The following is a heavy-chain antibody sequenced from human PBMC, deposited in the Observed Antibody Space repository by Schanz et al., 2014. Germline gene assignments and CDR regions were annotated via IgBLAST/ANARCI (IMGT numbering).Heavy chain of an antibody. V-gene: IGHV3-23*01. D-gene: IGHD1-20*01. CDR3: ANNWNLDY. CDR2: ISASGGDT. Sequence: EVHLLESGGGLVQPGGSLRLSCATSGFTFGDYAMTWVRQAPGKGLEWVSVISASGGDTYYADSVKGRFTISRDNSKSTLYVEMNSLRVEDTAVYYCANNWNLDYWGQGTLVTVSS. J-gene: IGHJ4*02. CDR1: GFTFGDYA.